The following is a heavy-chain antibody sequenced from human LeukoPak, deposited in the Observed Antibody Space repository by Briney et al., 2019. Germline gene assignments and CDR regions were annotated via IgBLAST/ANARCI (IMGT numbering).Heavy chain of an antibody. CDR1: GFSFSGYG. J-gene: IGHJ4*02. V-gene: IGHV3-30*18. CDR3: VKALVGQTSGY. CDR2: ISHDASDE. Sequence: PGGSLRLSCTASGFSFSGYGMHWVRQAPGKGLEWLAVISHDASDEYYADSVKSRFTISRDNAKNMIYLQMISLRAEDTAVYYCVKALVGQTSGYWGQGTRVTVST. D-gene: IGHD1-26*01.